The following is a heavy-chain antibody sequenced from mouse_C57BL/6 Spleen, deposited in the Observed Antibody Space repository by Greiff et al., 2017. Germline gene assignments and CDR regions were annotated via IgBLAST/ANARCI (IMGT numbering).Heavy chain of an antibody. Sequence: QVQLQQSGAELVRPGASVTLSCKASGYTFTVYEMHWVKQTPVHGLEWIGAIDPETGGTAYNQKFKGKAILTADKSSSIAYMELRSLTSEDSAVYYCTRSAFITTVVATGYYAMDYWGQGTSVTVSS. CDR2: IDPETGGT. J-gene: IGHJ4*01. CDR1: GYTFTVYE. V-gene: IGHV1-15*01. CDR3: TRSAFITTVVATGYYAMDY. D-gene: IGHD1-1*01.